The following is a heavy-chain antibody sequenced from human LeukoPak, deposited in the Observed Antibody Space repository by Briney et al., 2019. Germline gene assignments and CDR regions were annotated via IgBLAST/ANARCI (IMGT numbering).Heavy chain of an antibody. CDR1: GGSISSYY. CDR3: ARAEYYHDSSGYYHTSAYDI. CDR2: VYYSGST. D-gene: IGHD3-22*01. J-gene: IGHJ3*02. V-gene: IGHV4-59*01. Sequence: SETLSLTCTVSGGSISSYYWSWIRQPPGKGLEWIGYVYYSGSTDYNPSLKSRVTISVDTSKNQVSLKLSSVTAADTAVYYCARAEYYHDSSGYYHTSAYDIWGQGTMVTVSS.